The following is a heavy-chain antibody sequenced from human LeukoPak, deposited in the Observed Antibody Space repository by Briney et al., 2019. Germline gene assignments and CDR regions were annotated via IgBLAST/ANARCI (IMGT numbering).Heavy chain of an antibody. Sequence: GGSLRLSCAASGFSFTTYWMGWVRQAPGKGLEWVANINQDESSQYYVDAVRGRFTISRDNAKNSLYLQMNSLRAEDTAVYYCARDSRYSSGVDYWGQGTLVTVSS. V-gene: IGHV3-7*01. CDR3: ARDSRYSSGVDY. D-gene: IGHD6-19*01. J-gene: IGHJ4*02. CDR1: GFSFTTYW. CDR2: INQDESSQ.